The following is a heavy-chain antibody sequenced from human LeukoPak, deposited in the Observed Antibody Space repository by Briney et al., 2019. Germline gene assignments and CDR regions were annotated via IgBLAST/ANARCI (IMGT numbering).Heavy chain of an antibody. CDR1: GLTFSAHG. V-gene: IGHV3-33*01. CDR2: IWSGGSNR. D-gene: IGHD6-13*01. Sequence: GGSLRLSCAASGLTFSAHGMHWVRQAPGKGLEWVAVIWSGGSNRYYAESVRGRFTISRDNSKNTLYLQMNSLIIEDTAVYYCASAAGAFDNWGQGTMITVSS. J-gene: IGHJ3*02. CDR3: ASAAGAFDN.